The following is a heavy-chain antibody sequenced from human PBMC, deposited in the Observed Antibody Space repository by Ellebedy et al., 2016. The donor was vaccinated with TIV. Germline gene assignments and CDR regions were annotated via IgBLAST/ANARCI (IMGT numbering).Heavy chain of an antibody. CDR3: ARDRNSGGKGGGFEY. V-gene: IGHV1-3*01. J-gene: IGHJ4*02. CDR2: INAGNGNA. Sequence: AASVKVSCKASGYTFTGFGIHWVRQAPGQSLEWMGWINAGNGNAKSSQKFQGTVTITMDASATTAYMELSSLTSEDTAVYFCARDRNSGGKGGGFEYWGQGTLVTVSS. D-gene: IGHD4-23*01. CDR1: GYTFTGFG.